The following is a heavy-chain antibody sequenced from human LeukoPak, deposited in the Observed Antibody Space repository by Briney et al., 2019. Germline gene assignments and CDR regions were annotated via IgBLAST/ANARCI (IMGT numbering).Heavy chain of an antibody. D-gene: IGHD1-26*01. Sequence: GGSLRLSCAASGFTFSSYGMHWVRQAPGKGLEWVAFIRYDGSNKYYADSVKGRFTISRDNSKNTLYLQMNSLRAEDTAVYYCAKPLTPRIVGAMVDYWGQGTLVTVSS. CDR2: IRYDGSNK. CDR3: AKPLTPRIVGAMVDY. CDR1: GFTFSSYG. J-gene: IGHJ4*02. V-gene: IGHV3-30*02.